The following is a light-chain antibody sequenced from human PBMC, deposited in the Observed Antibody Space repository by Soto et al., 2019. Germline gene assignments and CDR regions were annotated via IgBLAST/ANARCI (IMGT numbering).Light chain of an antibody. CDR3: QQYDSYPWT. V-gene: IGKV1-5*03. J-gene: IGKJ1*01. Sequence: DVQMTHSPSSLSASVGDKVTITGRASQSISSWLAWYQQKPGKAPKLLIYKASSLESGVPSRFSGSGSGTEFTLTITSLQPDDFATYYCQQYDSYPWTFGLGTKVDIK. CDR1: QSISSW. CDR2: KAS.